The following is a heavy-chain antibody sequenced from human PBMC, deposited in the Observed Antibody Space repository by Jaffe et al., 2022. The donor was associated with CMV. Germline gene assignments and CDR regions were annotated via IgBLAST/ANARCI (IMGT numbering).Heavy chain of an antibody. CDR2: INHSGST. CDR3: ARARGITIFGPPGDWFDP. V-gene: IGHV4-34*01. CDR1: GGSFSGYY. J-gene: IGHJ5*02. Sequence: QVQLQQWGAGLLKPSETLSLTCAVYGGSFSGYYWSWIRQPPGKGLEWIGEINHSGSTNYNPSLKSRVTISVDTSKNQFSLKLSSVTAADTAVYYCARARGITIFGPPGDWFDPWGQGTLVTVSS. D-gene: IGHD3-3*01.